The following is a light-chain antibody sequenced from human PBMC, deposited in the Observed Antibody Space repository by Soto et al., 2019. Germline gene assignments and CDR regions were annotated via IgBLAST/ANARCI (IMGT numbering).Light chain of an antibody. CDR2: RNN. J-gene: IGLJ2*01. CDR1: SPNIGSNF. CDR3: AAWDDSLKSVV. Sequence: QSVLTQAPSASGAPGQSIIISCSGSSPNIGSNFVYWYQQFPGTAPKLLILRNNQRPSRVPDRFSGSKSGTSASLAISGLRSEDEADYHCAAWDDSLKSVVFGGGTKVTVL. V-gene: IGLV1-47*01.